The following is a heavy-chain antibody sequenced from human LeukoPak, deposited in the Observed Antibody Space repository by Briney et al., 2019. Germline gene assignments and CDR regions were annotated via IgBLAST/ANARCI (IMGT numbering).Heavy chain of an antibody. J-gene: IGHJ4*02. CDR2: ISASGSTI. V-gene: IGHV3-48*03. D-gene: IGHD3-10*01. CDR1: GFSFSSYE. CDR3: ARMENYYGSGSYYFDY. Sequence: PGGSLRLSCAASGFSFSSYEMNWVRQAPGKGLEWVSYISASGSTIYYADSVKGRFTFSRDNSKNTLYLQMNSLRAEDTAVYYCARMENYYGSGSYYFDYWGQGTLVTVSS.